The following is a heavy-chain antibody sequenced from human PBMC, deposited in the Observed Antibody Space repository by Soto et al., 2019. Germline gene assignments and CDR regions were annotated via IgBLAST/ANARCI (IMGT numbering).Heavy chain of an antibody. J-gene: IGHJ2*01. Sequence: QVQLQESGPGLVRPSETLSLTCTVSAASISSYYWTWIRQSPGKGLEWIGHMYNSEDTKYNPSLKSRVTMSVDTSKNQFSLKLRSVTAADTAIYYCVRHATDHHGNAEDWYFDLWGRGTLVTVSS. CDR2: MYNSEDT. CDR1: AASISSYY. CDR3: VRHATDHHGNAEDWYFDL. V-gene: IGHV4-59*08. D-gene: IGHD2-15*01.